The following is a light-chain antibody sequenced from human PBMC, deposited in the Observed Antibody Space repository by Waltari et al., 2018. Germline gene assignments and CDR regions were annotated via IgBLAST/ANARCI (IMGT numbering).Light chain of an antibody. CDR2: EVN. CDR1: TRDFGGSNH. Sequence: QSALTQPPSASGSPGQSVTIPCTGTTRDFGGSNHVFWYQQHPGKVPKLILYEVNKRPSGVPDRFSGSKSDKTAFLTVSGLQAEDEADYYCSSYGGGDDYVFGAGTKVTVL. V-gene: IGLV2-8*01. CDR3: SSYGGGDDYV. J-gene: IGLJ1*01.